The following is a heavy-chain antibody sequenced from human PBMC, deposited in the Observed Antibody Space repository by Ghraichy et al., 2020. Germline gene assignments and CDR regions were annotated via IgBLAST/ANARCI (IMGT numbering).Heavy chain of an antibody. V-gene: IGHV4-59*01. CDR1: NGSLSNDY. CDR2: IHHIGNT. J-gene: IGHJ6*02. Sequence: SETLSLTCTVSNGSLSNDYWSWLRQPPGRGLEWIGYIHHIGNTNYNPSLQTRVSIALDTSKTPFSLTLTSVTAADSAVYYCATGTSHSTNFYYYGLDVWGQGTTVTVSS. CDR3: ATGTSHSTNFYYYGLDV.